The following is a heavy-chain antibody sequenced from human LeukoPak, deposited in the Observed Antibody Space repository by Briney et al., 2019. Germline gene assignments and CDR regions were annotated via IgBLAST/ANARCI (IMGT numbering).Heavy chain of an antibody. CDR2: INPSGGST. CDR1: GYTFTTYY. D-gene: IGHD4/OR15-4a*01. Sequence: ASVKVSFKASGYTFTTYYRHWVGQAPGQGVEGMGIINPSGGSTSYAQKFQGRVTMTRDTSTSAVYMELSSLRSEDTAVYYCARVVPPYNWFDPWGQGTLVTVSS. V-gene: IGHV1-46*01. J-gene: IGHJ5*02. CDR3: ARVVPPYNWFDP.